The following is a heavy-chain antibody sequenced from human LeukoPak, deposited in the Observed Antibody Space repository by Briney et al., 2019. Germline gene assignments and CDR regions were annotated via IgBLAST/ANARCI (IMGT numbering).Heavy chain of an antibody. D-gene: IGHD2-21*02. CDR1: GFTFSSHS. CDR2: ISSSSSYI. Sequence: GGSLRLSCAASGFTFSSHSMNWVRQAPGKGLEWVSSISSSSSYIYYADSVKGRFTISRDNAKNSLYLQMNSLRAEDTAVYYCARDRVTGPPFDYWGQGTLVTVSS. CDR3: ARDRVTGPPFDY. J-gene: IGHJ4*02. V-gene: IGHV3-21*01.